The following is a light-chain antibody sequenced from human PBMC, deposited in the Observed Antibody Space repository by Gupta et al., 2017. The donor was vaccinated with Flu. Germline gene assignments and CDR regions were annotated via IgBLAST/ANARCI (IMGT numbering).Light chain of an antibody. Sequence: DIQMTQFPSSLSASVGDRVTITCRASLSITKYLSWYQQKPGKAPNLLIYSVSTLQNGVPPTFSASGFGTEFVLNITNRQPEDVATYYCQQSHRTPLTFGGGTK. J-gene: IGKJ4*01. V-gene: IGKV1-39*01. CDR3: QQSHRTPLT. CDR2: SVS. CDR1: LSITKY.